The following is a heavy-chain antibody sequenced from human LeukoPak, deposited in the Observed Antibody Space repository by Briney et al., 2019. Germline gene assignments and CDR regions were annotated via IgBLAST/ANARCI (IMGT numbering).Heavy chain of an antibody. V-gene: IGHV4-34*01. D-gene: IGHD3-22*01. CDR1: GGSFSGYY. J-gene: IGHJ3*02. CDR3: ARSSGYSDAFDI. Sequence: RPSETLSLTCAVYGGSFSGYYWSWIRQPPGKGLEWIGEINHSGSTNYNPSLKGRVTISVDTSKNQLSLKLSSVTAADTAVYYCARSSGYSDAFDIWGQGTMVTVSS. CDR2: INHSGST.